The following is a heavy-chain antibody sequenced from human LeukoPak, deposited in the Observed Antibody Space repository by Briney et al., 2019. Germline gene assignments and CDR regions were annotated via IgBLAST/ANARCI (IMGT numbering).Heavy chain of an antibody. Sequence: SETLSLTCTVSGGSISSYYWSWIRQPPGKGLEWIGYIYYSGSTNYNPSLKSRVTISVDTSKNQFSLKLSSVTAADTAVYYCARDLAPLRGIIQAMDVWGQGTTVTVSS. CDR3: ARDLAPLRGIIQAMDV. V-gene: IGHV4-59*01. CDR2: IYYSGST. D-gene: IGHD3-16*01. CDR1: GGSISSYY. J-gene: IGHJ6*02.